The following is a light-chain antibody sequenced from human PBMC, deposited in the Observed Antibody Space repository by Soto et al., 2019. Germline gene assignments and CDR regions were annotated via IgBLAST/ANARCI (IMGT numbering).Light chain of an antibody. CDR3: QQCYCCPLT. CDR1: QSVSSS. V-gene: IGKV3-15*01. CDR2: GAS. Sequence: EIVMTQSPATLSVSPGERATLSCRASQSVSSSLAWYQQKPGQAPRLLIYGASTRATGIPARFSGSGSGTEFPLTISRLPSEDFAVYCSQQCYCCPLTFGRGTKVEIE. J-gene: IGKJ4*01.